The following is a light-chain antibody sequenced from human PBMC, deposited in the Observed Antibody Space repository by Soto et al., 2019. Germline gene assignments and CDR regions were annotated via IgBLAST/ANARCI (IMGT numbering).Light chain of an antibody. CDR1: QSVSIN. J-gene: IGKJ1*01. V-gene: IGKV3-15*01. CDR3: QQYGSSLWT. CDR2: GAA. Sequence: IVMTQSPSSRSASPVERCSLSYRASQSVSINLAWYQQKPGQVPRLLIYGAATRANGIPARFSGSGSGTDFTLTISRLEPEDGAVYYCQQYGSSLWTFGQGTKVDI.